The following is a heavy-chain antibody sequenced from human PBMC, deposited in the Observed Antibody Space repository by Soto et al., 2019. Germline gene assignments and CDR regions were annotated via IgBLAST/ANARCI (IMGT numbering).Heavy chain of an antibody. D-gene: IGHD4-17*01. V-gene: IGHV1-2*02. J-gene: IGHJ5*02. CDR2: INPNSGGT. CDR1: GYTFTGYY. Sequence: ASVKVSCKASGYTFTGYYMHWVRQAPGQGLEWMGWINPNSGGTNYAQKFQGRVTLSIDRTKKQFSLKLKSVTAADTAVYFCARTMTTSGWFDPWGQGTLVPVSS. CDR3: ARTMTTSGWFDP.